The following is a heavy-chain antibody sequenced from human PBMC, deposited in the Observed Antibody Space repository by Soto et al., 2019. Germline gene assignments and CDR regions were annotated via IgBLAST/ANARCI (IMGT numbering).Heavy chain of an antibody. D-gene: IGHD3-16*01. CDR3: ASTTVWKNAFEI. CDR2: IESGGSI. CDR1: GVTVDTNY. V-gene: IGHV3-53*01. Sequence: EVQLVESGGGLIQPGGSLRLSCAGSGVTVDTNYMSWVRQSPGKGLEWVSLIESGGSIYYADSVKGRFTISRDSFKNTLSLQMNSLRVEDTAVYYCASTTVWKNAFEIWGQGTLVCVSS. J-gene: IGHJ3*02.